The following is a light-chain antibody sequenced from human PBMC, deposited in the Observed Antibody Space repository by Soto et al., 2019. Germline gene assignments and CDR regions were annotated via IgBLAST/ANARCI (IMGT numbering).Light chain of an antibody. CDR1: SSDVESYNL. J-gene: IGLJ2*01. V-gene: IGLV2-23*02. CDR2: AVS. CDR3: CSHARSSCHVV. Sequence: QSVLTQAAYVSGSPGQSITISCTGISSDVESYNLVSWYQQHPGKAPKLMIYAVSERPSGVSNRFSAYKSGNTASLTISGLQAEDEAYYYCSHARSSCHVVFGGGTKLTVL.